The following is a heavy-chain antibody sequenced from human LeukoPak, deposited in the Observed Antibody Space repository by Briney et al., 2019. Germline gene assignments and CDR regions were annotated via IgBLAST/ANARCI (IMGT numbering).Heavy chain of an antibody. CDR1: GGSISSGDYY. D-gene: IGHD4-11*01. CDR2: IYYSVST. Sequence: SETLSLTCTVSGGSISSGDYYWSWIRQPPGKGLEWIGYIYYSVSTYYNPSLKSRVTISVDTSKNQFSLKLSSVTAADTAVYYCARERRTVTTFLIDYWGQGTLVTVSS. V-gene: IGHV4-30-4*01. CDR3: ARERRTVTTFLIDY. J-gene: IGHJ4*02.